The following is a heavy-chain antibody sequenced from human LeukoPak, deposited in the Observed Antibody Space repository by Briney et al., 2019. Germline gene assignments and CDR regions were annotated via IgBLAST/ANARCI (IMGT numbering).Heavy chain of an antibody. CDR1: GGTFSSYA. D-gene: IGHD3-16*01. V-gene: IGHV1-69*06. Sequence: SVKVSCKASGGTFSSYAISWVRQAPGQGLEWMGRIIPIFGTANYAQKFQGRVTITADKSTSTAYMELSSLRSEDTAVYYCARESFRGSYYYYYYMDVWGKGTTVTVSS. J-gene: IGHJ6*03. CDR2: IIPIFGTA. CDR3: ARESFRGSYYYYYYMDV.